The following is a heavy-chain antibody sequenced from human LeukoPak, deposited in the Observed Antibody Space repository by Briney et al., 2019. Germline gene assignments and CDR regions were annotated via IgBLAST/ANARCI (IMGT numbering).Heavy chain of an antibody. CDR1: GGSISSSSYY. CDR3: ARIELELRPYYYYCGMDV. Sequence: SETLSLTCTVSGGSISSSSYYWGWIRQPPGKGLEWIGSIYYSGSTYYNPSLKSRVTISVDTSKNQFSLKLSSVTAADTAVYYCARIELELRPYYYYCGMDVWGQGTTVTVSS. D-gene: IGHD1-7*01. V-gene: IGHV4-39*01. J-gene: IGHJ6*02. CDR2: IYYSGST.